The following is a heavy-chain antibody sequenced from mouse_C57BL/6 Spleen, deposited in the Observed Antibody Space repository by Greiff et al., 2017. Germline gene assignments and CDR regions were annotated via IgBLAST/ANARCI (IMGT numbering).Heavy chain of an antibody. CDR3: YRCGDYDEGFDY. CDR2: IYPGSGST. Sequence: QVQLQQPGAELVKPGASVKMSCKASGYTFTSYWITWVKQRPGQGLEWIGDIYPGSGSTNYNEKFKSKATLTVDTSSSTAYMQHSSLTSEDSAVFYCYRCGDYDEGFDYWGQGTTLTVSS. CDR1: GYTFTSYW. V-gene: IGHV1-55*01. D-gene: IGHD2-4*01. J-gene: IGHJ2*01.